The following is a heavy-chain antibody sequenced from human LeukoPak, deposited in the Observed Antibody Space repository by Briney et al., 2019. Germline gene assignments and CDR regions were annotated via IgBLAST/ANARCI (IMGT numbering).Heavy chain of an antibody. CDR1: GFTFSSYE. Sequence: PGGSRRLSCAASGFTFSSYEMNWVRQAPGKGLEWVSYISSSGSTIYYADSVKGRFAISRDNAKNSLYLQMNSLRAEDTAVYYCARGAGYSSGWYPGWFDPWGQGTLVTVSS. D-gene: IGHD6-19*01. J-gene: IGHJ5*02. V-gene: IGHV3-48*03. CDR3: ARGAGYSSGWYPGWFDP. CDR2: ISSSGSTI.